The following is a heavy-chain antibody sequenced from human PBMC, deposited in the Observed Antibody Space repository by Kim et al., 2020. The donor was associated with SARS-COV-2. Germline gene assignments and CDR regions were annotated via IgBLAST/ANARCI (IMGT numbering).Heavy chain of an antibody. D-gene: IGHD1-26*01. CDR1: GFTVSSNY. CDR3: AREGWELLGGTFQH. Sequence: GGSLRLSCAASGFTVSSNYMSWVRQAPGKGLEWVSVIYSGGSTYYADSVKGRFTISRDNSKNTLYLQMNSLRAEDTAVYYCAREGWELLGGTFQHWGQGTLVTVSS. CDR2: IYSGGST. V-gene: IGHV3-53*01. J-gene: IGHJ1*01.